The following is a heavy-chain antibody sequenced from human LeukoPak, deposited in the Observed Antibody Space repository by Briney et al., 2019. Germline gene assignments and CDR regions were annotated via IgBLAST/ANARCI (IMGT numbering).Heavy chain of an antibody. V-gene: IGHV5-51*01. CDR3: ARPLSSGWYVFEAFNI. CDR1: GYSFTSYW. CDR2: IYPGDSDT. J-gene: IGHJ3*02. Sequence: PGESLKISCRGSGYSFTSYWIVWVRQMPGKGLEWMGIIYPGDSDTRYSPSFEGQVTISADKSRSTAYLQWSRLKASDTGMYYCARPLSSGWYVFEAFNIWGQGTMVTVSS. D-gene: IGHD6-13*01.